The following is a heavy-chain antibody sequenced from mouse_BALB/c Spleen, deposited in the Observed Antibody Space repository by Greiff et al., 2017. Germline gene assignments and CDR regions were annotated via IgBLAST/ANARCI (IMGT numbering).Heavy chain of an antibody. D-gene: IGHD1-1*01. V-gene: IGHV2-9*02. Sequence: QVQLQQSGPGLVAPSQSLSITCTVSGFSLTSYGVHWVRQPPGKGLEWLGVIWAGGSTNYNSALMSRLSISKDNSKSQVFLKMNSLQTDDTAMYYCAREGGYYGSSYKAYWGQGTLVTVSA. CDR3: AREGGYYGSSYKAY. J-gene: IGHJ3*01. CDR2: IWAGGST. CDR1: GFSLTSYG.